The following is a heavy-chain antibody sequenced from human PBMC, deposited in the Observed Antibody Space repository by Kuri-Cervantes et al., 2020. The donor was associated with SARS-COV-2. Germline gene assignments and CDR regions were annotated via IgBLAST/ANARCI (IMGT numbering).Heavy chain of an antibody. CDR2: IIPIFGTA. J-gene: IGHJ3*02. V-gene: IGHV1-69*01. D-gene: IGHD4-17*01. Sequence: GGSLRLSCKASGYTFSTYGINWVRQASGQGLEWMGGIIPIFGTANYAQKFQGRVTITADESTSTAYMELSSLRSEDTAVYYCANWPPYGDYAEYAFDIWGQGTMVTVSS. CDR3: ANWPPYGDYAEYAFDI. CDR1: GYTFSTYG.